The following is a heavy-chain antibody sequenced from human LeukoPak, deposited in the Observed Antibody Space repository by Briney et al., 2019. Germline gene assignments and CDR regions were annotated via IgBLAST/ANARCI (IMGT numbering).Heavy chain of an antibody. Sequence: PGGSLRLSCAASGFTFSSYAMSWVRQAPGKGLEWVSSISDSGGRTYYADSVKGRFTISRDKSRSTLFLQMNSLRAEDTAVYYCATKLFGVYCDHWGQGTLVSVSS. CDR3: ATKLFGVYCDH. CDR1: GFTFSSYA. CDR2: ISDSGGRT. J-gene: IGHJ4*02. D-gene: IGHD3-10*02. V-gene: IGHV3-23*01.